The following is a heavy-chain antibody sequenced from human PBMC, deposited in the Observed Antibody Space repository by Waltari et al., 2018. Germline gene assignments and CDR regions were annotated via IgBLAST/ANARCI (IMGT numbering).Heavy chain of an antibody. CDR1: GGSISSGGYY. Sequence: QVQLQESGPGLVKPSQTLSLTCTVSGGSISSGGYYWSWIRQHPGKGLEWIGYIYHSGSNYDNPSLKSRVTISVDRSKNQFSPKLSSVTAADTAVYYWASPTGYYYGMDVWGQGTTVTVSS. D-gene: IGHD4-17*01. CDR3: ASPTGYYYGMDV. J-gene: IGHJ6*02. V-gene: IGHV4-31*09. CDR2: IYHSGSN.